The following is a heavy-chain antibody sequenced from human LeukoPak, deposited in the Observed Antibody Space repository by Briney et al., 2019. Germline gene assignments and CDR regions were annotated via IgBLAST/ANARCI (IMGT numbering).Heavy chain of an antibody. V-gene: IGHV4-39*07. CDR1: GGSISSSSYY. CDR2: INHSGST. J-gene: IGHJ4*02. CDR3: ASGNYYQDY. Sequence: SETLSLTCTVSGGSISSSSYYWGWIRQPPGKGLEWIGEINHSGSTNYNPSLKSRVTISVDTSKNQFSLKMNSVTAADTAVYYCASGNYYQDYWGLGTVVTVSP. D-gene: IGHD1-26*01.